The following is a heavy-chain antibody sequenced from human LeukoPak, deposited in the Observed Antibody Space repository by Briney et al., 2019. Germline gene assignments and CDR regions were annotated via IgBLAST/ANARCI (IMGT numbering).Heavy chain of an antibody. Sequence: AESLQFSTKSSGYSFTSDWIGWVRQMPRKGLEEMSGIYPCASDTRYSPSLQGQVTISEDKSISTSSLRWSILQPSDTALYYCASPSYGDYGAFDIWGPGTMVTVSS. J-gene: IGHJ3*02. CDR3: ASPSYGDYGAFDI. V-gene: IGHV5-51*01. CDR2: IYPCASDT. CDR1: GYSFTSDW. D-gene: IGHD4-17*01.